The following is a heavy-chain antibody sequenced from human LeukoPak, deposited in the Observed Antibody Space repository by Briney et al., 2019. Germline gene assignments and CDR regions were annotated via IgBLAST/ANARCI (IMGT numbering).Heavy chain of an antibody. J-gene: IGHJ4*02. V-gene: IGHV3-11*04. Sequence: KAGGSLRLSCAASGFTFSDYYIGWIRQAPGKGLEWVSYITTSGSSIYYADSVKGRFTMSRDNAKNSLYLQMNSLRAEDTAVYYCARDADSYCGGDCYSELDYWGQGTLVTVSS. CDR1: GFTFSDYY. CDR2: ITTSGSSI. D-gene: IGHD2-21*02. CDR3: ARDADSYCGGDCYSELDY.